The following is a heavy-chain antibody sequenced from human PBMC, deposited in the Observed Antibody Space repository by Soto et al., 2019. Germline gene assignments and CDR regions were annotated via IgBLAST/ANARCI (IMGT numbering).Heavy chain of an antibody. V-gene: IGHV1-69*13. J-gene: IGHJ6*02. CDR2: IIPIFGTA. D-gene: IGHD2-15*01. Sequence: ASVKVSCKASGGTFSSYAISWVRQAPGQGLEWMGGIIPIFGTANYAQKFQGRVTITADESTSTAYMELSSLRSEDTAVYYWARADTQYCSGGSCYMYYYYYGMDVWGQGTTVTVSS. CDR1: GGTFSSYA. CDR3: ARADTQYCSGGSCYMYYYYYGMDV.